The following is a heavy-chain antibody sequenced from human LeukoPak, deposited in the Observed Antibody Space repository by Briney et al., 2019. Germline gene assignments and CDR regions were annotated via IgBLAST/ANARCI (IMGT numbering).Heavy chain of an antibody. CDR2: INPNSGGT. Sequence: VASVKVSCKASGYTFTGYYMHWVRQAPGQGLEWMGWINPNSGGTNYAQKFQGRVTMTRDTSISTAYMELSRLRSDDTAVYYCASHYDSSGYYYSPFDPWGQGTLVTVSS. V-gene: IGHV1-2*02. D-gene: IGHD3-22*01. J-gene: IGHJ5*02. CDR3: ASHYDSSGYYYSPFDP. CDR1: GYTFTGYY.